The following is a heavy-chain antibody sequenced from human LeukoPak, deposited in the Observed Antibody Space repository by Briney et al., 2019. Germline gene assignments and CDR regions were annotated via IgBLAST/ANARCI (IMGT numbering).Heavy chain of an antibody. CDR3: ARALAYCGGDCYSGSYWFDP. CDR1: GGSISSYY. D-gene: IGHD2-21*02. J-gene: IGHJ5*02. CDR2: IQTSGST. V-gene: IGHV4-4*07. Sequence: SETLSLTCTVSGGSISSYYWSWILQTAGKGLEWIGRIQTSGSTNYNPSLKSRVTMSVDTSKNQFSLKLSSVTAADTAVYYCARALAYCGGDCYSGSYWFDPWGQGTLVTVSS.